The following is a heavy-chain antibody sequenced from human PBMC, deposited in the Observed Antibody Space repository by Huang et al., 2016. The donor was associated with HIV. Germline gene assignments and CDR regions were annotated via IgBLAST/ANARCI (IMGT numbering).Heavy chain of an antibody. V-gene: IGHV1-69*10. CDR2: IVPLFSGT. D-gene: IGHD6-13*01. Sequence: VQLVQSGAEVKRPGTSVRISCKASGGSFNSLAFNWVRQAPGQGLQYMGGIVPLFSGTNYAEKFRGRLTISADKSTSTVFMELRGRTSEDTAVFFCAREGQTWYGKPIAAFEIWGQGTTVIVSP. CDR3: AREGQTWYGKPIAAFEI. CDR1: GGSFNSLA. J-gene: IGHJ3*02.